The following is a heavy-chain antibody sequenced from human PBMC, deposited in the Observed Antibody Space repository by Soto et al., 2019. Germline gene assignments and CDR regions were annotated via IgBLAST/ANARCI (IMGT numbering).Heavy chain of an antibody. J-gene: IGHJ6*02. CDR2: INPNSGGT. V-gene: IGHV1-2*04. CDR1: GYTFTGYY. Sequence: ASVKVSCKASGYTFTGYYMHWVRQAPGQGLEWMGWINPNSGGTNYAQKFQGWVTMTRDTSISTAYMELSRLRSDDTAVYYCARGGRGYCSSTSCPYYYYGMDVWGQGTTVTVSS. D-gene: IGHD2-2*01. CDR3: ARGGRGYCSSTSCPYYYYGMDV.